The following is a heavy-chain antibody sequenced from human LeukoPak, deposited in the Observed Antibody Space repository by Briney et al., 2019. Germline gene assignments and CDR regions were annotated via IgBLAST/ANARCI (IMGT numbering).Heavy chain of an antibody. CDR3: ARGVVVAPRSAFDI. CDR2: INQDGSEK. J-gene: IGHJ3*02. Sequence: GGSLRPSCAASGFTFSSYWITWVRQAPGKGLEWVANINQDGSEKCYVDSVKGRFTISRDNAKNSLSLQMNSLRVEDTAVYYCARGVVVAPRSAFDIWGQGTMVTVSS. V-gene: IGHV3-7*01. CDR1: GFTFSSYW. D-gene: IGHD2-2*01.